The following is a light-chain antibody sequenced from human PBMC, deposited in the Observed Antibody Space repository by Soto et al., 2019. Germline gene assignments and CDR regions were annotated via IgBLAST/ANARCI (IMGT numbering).Light chain of an antibody. Sequence: QPVLTQSPSASASLGASVKLTCTLSSGHSSYAIAWHQQQPEKGPRYLMNLNSDGSHSKGDGIPDRFSGSSSGAERYLIISSLQSEDEADYYCQTWGTGVVFGGGTKLTVL. CDR3: QTWGTGVV. CDR2: LNSDGSH. CDR1: SGHSSYA. V-gene: IGLV4-69*01. J-gene: IGLJ2*01.